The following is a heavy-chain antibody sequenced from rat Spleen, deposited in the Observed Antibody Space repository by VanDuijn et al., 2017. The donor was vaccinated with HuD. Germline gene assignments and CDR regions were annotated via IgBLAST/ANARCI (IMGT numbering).Heavy chain of an antibody. Sequence: EVQLVESGGGLVQPGRSLKLSCVASGFTFNHYWMTWIRQAPTKGLEWVASINPGGYSTYYRDSVKGRFTVSRDNAKNTLYLQMDSLRSEDTATYYCAKESPRLGGPFDYWGQGVMVTVSS. CDR2: INPGGYST. V-gene: IGHV5-31*01. D-gene: IGHD5-1*01. CDR1: GFTFNHYW. CDR3: AKESPRLGGPFDY. J-gene: IGHJ2*01.